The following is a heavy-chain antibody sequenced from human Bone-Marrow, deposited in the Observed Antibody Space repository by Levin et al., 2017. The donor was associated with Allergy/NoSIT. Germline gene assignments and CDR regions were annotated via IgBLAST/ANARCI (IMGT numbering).Heavy chain of an antibody. CDR2: ISYDGSNK. D-gene: IGHD1-14*01. CDR3: ARDRKGFDY. CDR1: GFTFSSYA. Sequence: GGSLRLSCAASGFTFSSYAMHWVRQAPGKGLEWVAVISYDGSNKYYADSVKGRFTISRDNSKNTLYLQMNSLRAEDTAVYYCARDRKGFDYWGQGTLVTVSS. V-gene: IGHV3-30-3*01. J-gene: IGHJ4*02.